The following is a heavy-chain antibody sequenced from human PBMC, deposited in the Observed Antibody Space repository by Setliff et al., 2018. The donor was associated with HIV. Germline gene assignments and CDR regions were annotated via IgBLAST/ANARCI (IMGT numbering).Heavy chain of an antibody. J-gene: IGHJ5*02. Sequence: ASVKVSCKASGYTFTTYYIHWVRPAPGQGLEWMGILNPSEGTTSFAQKFQGRVTMTRDTSTSTVYMDLSSLRADDTAVYYCVRGYRSAWNSWFDAWGQGTRVTVSS. V-gene: IGHV1-46*01. D-gene: IGHD6-19*01. CDR1: GYTFTTYY. CDR2: LNPSEGTT. CDR3: VRGYRSAWNSWFDA.